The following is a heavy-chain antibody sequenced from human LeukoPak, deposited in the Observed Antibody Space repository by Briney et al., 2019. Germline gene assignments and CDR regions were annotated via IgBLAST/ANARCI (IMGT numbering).Heavy chain of an antibody. CDR1: SFTFSNYA. Sequence: PGGSLRLSCTASSFTFSNYALSWVRQAPGKGLEWVSAISGSAEHTYYADSVKGRFTISRDNSKNTLYLQMISLRAEDTAVYYCAKHGFSSGWPQVPSEHWGQGTLVTVSS. CDR3: AKHGFSSGWPQVPSEH. CDR2: ISGSAEHT. D-gene: IGHD6-19*01. V-gene: IGHV3-23*01. J-gene: IGHJ4*02.